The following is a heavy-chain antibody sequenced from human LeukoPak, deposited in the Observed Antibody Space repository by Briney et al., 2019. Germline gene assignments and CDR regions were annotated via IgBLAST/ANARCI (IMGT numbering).Heavy chain of an antibody. CDR3: EKDTGYSISD. V-gene: IGHV3-74*01. Sequence: GGSLRLTCAASGFTFTSYWLHWVRQAPGKGLVWVSLINSDGSSTTYADSVKGQFTISRDNSKNTLYLQMNSLTAEDTAVYYCEKDTGYSISDWGQGSLVTVSS. D-gene: IGHD3-3*02. CDR1: GFTFTSYW. CDR2: INSDGSST. J-gene: IGHJ4*02.